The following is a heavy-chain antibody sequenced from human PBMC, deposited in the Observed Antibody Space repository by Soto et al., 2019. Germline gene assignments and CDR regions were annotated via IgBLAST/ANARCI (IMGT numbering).Heavy chain of an antibody. CDR3: AKDSYGSGIHFYYYYYMDV. CDR1: GFTFSNYA. D-gene: IGHD3-10*01. CDR2: ISGSSGTT. J-gene: IGHJ6*03. V-gene: IGHV3-23*01. Sequence: EVQLLESGGGLVQPGGSLRLSCAASGFTFSNYAMSWVRQAPGKGLEWVSGISGSSGTTYYADSVKGRFTISRDNSKNTLFLQMNSLRAEDTAVYYCAKDSYGSGIHFYYYYYMDVGGKGTTVTVSS.